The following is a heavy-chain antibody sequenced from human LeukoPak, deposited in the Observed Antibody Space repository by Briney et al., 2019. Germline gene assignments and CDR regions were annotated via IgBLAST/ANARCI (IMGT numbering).Heavy chain of an antibody. V-gene: IGHV1-18*01. CDR3: ARDYDFWSGYPDNYYYYYYMDV. D-gene: IGHD3-3*01. CDR2: ISAYNGNT. Sequence: ASVKVSCKASGYTFTSYGISWVRQAPGQGLEWMGWISAYNGNTNYAQKLQGRVTMTTDISTSTAYMELRSLRSDDTAVYYCARDYDFWSGYPDNYYYYYYMDVWGKGTTVTVSS. J-gene: IGHJ6*03. CDR1: GYTFTSYG.